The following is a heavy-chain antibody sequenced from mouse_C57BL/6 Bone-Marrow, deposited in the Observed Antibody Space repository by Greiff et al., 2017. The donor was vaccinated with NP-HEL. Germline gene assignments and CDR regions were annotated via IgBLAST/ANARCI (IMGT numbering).Heavy chain of an antibody. CDR3: ASLLRGGGTWFAY. V-gene: IGHV5-6*01. D-gene: IGHD2-4*01. J-gene: IGHJ3*01. Sequence: EVQRVEPGGDLVKPGGSLKLSCAASGFTFSSYGMSWVRQTPDKRLEWVATISSGGSYTYYPDSVKGRFTISIDNAKNTLYLQVSSLKSEDTAMYYCASLLRGGGTWFAYWGQGTLVTVSA. CDR2: ISSGGSYT. CDR1: GFTFSSYG.